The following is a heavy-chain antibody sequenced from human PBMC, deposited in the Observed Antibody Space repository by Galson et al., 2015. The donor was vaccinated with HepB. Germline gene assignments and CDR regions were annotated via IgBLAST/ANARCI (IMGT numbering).Heavy chain of an antibody. CDR3: ARERVTRITMIRGGFRHPLIDI. J-gene: IGHJ4*02. CDR1: GFTFSNYW. Sequence: SLRLSCAASGFTFSNYWMNWVRQAPGKGLEWVANVNKDGSEKKYVDSAKGRFIISRDNAKNTLDLQVNGLRAEDTAVYFCARERVTRITMIRGGFRHPLIDIWGQGIPVTVSS. D-gene: IGHD3-10*01. CDR2: VNKDGSEK. V-gene: IGHV3-7*03.